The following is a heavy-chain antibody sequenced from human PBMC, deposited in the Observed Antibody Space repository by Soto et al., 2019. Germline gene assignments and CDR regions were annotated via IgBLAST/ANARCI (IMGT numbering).Heavy chain of an antibody. V-gene: IGHV3-48*01. CDR1: GFTFSSYS. CDR2: ISSSSSTI. Sequence: PGGSLRLSCAASGFTFSSYSMNWVRQAPGKGLEWVSYISSSSSTIYYADSVKGRFTISRDNAKNSLYLQMNSLRAEDTAVYYCARGAYYYDSSGLSYWGQGTLVTV. D-gene: IGHD3-22*01. CDR3: ARGAYYYDSSGLSY. J-gene: IGHJ4*02.